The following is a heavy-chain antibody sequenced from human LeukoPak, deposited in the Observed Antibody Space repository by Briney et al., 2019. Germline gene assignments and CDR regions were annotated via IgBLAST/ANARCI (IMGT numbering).Heavy chain of an antibody. V-gene: IGHV3-21*04. CDR1: GFSLSSYS. J-gene: IGHJ4*02. Sequence: PGGSLRLSCAASGFSLSSYSMNWVRQAPGKGLEWVSSISSSSSYIYYADSVKGRFALSRDNAKKSLHLQMNSLRAEDTAVYYCAKDQSTYSSSVYWGQGTLVTVSS. CDR2: ISSSSSYI. CDR3: AKDQSTYSSSVY. D-gene: IGHD6-6*01.